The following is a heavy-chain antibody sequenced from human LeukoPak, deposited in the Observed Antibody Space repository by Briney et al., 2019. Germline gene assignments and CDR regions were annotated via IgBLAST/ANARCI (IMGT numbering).Heavy chain of an antibody. D-gene: IGHD3-10*02. V-gene: IGHV3-30*02. J-gene: IGHJ4*02. CDR3: AELGITMIGGV. CDR1: GFTFSRFA. CDR2: IPSDENNK. Sequence: GGSLRLSCAASGFTFSRFAMHWVRQDPGKGLERVAIIPSDENNKYYVDSVKGRFTISRDNAKNSLYLQMNSLRAEDTAVYYCAELGITMIGGVWGQGTLVTVSS.